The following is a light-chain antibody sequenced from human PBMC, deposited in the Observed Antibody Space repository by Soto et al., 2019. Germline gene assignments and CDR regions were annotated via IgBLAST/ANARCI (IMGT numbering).Light chain of an antibody. Sequence: EIVLTQSPGTLSLSPGERATLSCRASQSVSSNYLAWYRQKPGQPPRLLIYGASSRATGIPDRFSGSGSGTDFTLIINRLEPEDFAVYYCQQYGSSPRTFGQGTKVEIK. J-gene: IGKJ1*01. CDR2: GAS. CDR3: QQYGSSPRT. V-gene: IGKV3-20*01. CDR1: QSVSSNY.